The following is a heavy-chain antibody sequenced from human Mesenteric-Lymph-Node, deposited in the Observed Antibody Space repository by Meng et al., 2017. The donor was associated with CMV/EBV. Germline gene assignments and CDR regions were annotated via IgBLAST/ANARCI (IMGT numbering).Heavy chain of an antibody. V-gene: IGHV3-21*01. CDR2: ISSSSSYI. J-gene: IGHJ4*02. D-gene: IGHD2-2*01. CDR1: GFTFSSYS. Sequence: GESLKISCAASGFTFSSYSMNWVRQAPGKGLEWVSSISSSSSYIYYADSVKGRFTISRDNAKNSLYLQMNSLRAEDTAVYYCARGFWDIVVIPASTSIWDYWGQGTLVTVSS. CDR3: ARGFWDIVVIPASTSIWDY.